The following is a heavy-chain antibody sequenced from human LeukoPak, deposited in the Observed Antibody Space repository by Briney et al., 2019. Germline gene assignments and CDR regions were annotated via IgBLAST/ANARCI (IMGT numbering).Heavy chain of an antibody. J-gene: IGHJ4*02. Sequence: GGSLRLSCAASGFTFSSYGMHWVRQAPGKGLEWVAVISYDGSNKYYTDSVKGRFTISRDNSKNTLYLQMNSLRAEDTAVYYCAKEIDYWGQGTLVTVSS. CDR1: GFTFSSYG. CDR2: ISYDGSNK. CDR3: AKEIDY. V-gene: IGHV3-30*18.